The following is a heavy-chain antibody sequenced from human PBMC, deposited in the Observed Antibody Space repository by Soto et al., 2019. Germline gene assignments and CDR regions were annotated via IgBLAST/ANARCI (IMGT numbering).Heavy chain of an antibody. V-gene: IGHV3-23*01. CDR2: LSGAGGST. Sequence: EVQLLESGGGLVQPGGSLRLSCAASGFTFSSYGMTWVRQAPGKGLEWVSALSGAGGSTYYADSVKGRFTISRDNSKNTLYLQMNSLRAEDTAVYYCAKDRLEPAADLFFDYWGQGTLVTVSS. CDR1: GFTFSSYG. CDR3: AKDRLEPAADLFFDY. J-gene: IGHJ4*02. D-gene: IGHD2-2*01.